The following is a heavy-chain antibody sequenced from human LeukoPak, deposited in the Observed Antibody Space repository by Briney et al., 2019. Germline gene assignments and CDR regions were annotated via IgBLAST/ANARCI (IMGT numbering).Heavy chain of an antibody. CDR2: IYYSGST. V-gene: IGHV4-39*01. J-gene: IGHJ4*02. CDR1: GGSISSGSYY. D-gene: IGHD2-21*01. Sequence: PSETLSLTCTVSGGSISSGSYYWGWIRQPPGKGLEWIGSIYYSGSTYYNPSLKSRVTISVDTSKNQFSLKLSSVTAADTAVYYCARRSGGDHPFDYWGQGTLVTVSS. CDR3: ARRSGGDHPFDY.